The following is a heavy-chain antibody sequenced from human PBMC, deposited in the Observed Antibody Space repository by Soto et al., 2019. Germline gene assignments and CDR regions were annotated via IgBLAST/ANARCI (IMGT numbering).Heavy chain of an antibody. J-gene: IGHJ4*02. Sequence: PGGSLRLSCASSGFTFSSCSMNWVRQAPGKGLEWVSFISGSGDTKYYADSVKGRFTISRDNAKNSLYLQMSSLRDEDKAVYYWAKYCSSDVCFDYWGQGTLVTVSS. V-gene: IGHV3-48*02. CDR1: GFTFSSCS. D-gene: IGHD2-8*01. CDR2: ISGSGDTK. CDR3: AKYCSSDVCFDY.